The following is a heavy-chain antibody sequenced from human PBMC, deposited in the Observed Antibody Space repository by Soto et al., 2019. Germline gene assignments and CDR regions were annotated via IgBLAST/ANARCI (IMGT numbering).Heavy chain of an antibody. D-gene: IGHD3-22*01. J-gene: IGHJ4*02. CDR3: VSLVVGSYYFDF. Sequence: QVQLQESGPGLVKPSGTVSLTCAVSGGPISSTNWWSWVRQPPGKGLEWIGEIYHSGPTNYNPSLKSRITISVDKSKNLFSLKLSSVTAADTAVYYCVSLVVGSYYFDFWGQGTLLTVSS. V-gene: IGHV4-4*02. CDR1: GGPISSTNW. CDR2: IYHSGPT.